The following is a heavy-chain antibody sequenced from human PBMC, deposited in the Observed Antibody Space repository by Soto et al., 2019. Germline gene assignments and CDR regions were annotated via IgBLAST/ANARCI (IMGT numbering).Heavy chain of an antibody. Sequence: PGGSLRLSCAASGFTFSSYEMNWVRQAPGKGLEWVSYISSTGNTIYYADSVKGRFTISRDNAKNSLYLQMNSLRAEDTAFYYCARAPYSANYYGWFDPWGQGTLVTVSS. CDR3: ARAPYSANYYGWFDP. CDR1: GFTFSSYE. D-gene: IGHD1-26*01. CDR2: ISSTGNTI. V-gene: IGHV3-48*03. J-gene: IGHJ5*02.